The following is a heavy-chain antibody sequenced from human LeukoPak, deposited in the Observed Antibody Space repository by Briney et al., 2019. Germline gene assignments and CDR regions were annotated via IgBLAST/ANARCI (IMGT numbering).Heavy chain of an antibody. D-gene: IGHD2-2*01. CDR2: ISPSGGST. CDR3: ARDVASHMGLANYFDY. V-gene: IGHV1-46*01. J-gene: IGHJ4*02. Sequence: ASGKVSCKASGYTSTNYDINWVRQAPGQGLEWMGIISPSGGSTTYEQKFQGRVTMTRDTSTSTVYMDLSSLRSDDTAVYYCARDVASHMGLANYFDYWGQGALVIVST. CDR1: GYTSTNYD.